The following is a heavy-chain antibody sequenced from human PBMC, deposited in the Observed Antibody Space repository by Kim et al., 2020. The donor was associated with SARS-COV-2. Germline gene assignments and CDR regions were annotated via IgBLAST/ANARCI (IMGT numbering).Heavy chain of an antibody. D-gene: IGHD5-18*01. Sequence: GGSLRLSCAASGFTFSSYAMSWVRQAPGKGLEWVSAISGSGGSTYYADSVKGRFTISRDNSKNTLYLQMNSLRAEDTAVYYCAKGGRDTAMAHQRWFDPWGQGTLVTVSS. CDR2: ISGSGGST. CDR1: GFTFSSYA. V-gene: IGHV3-23*01. J-gene: IGHJ5*02. CDR3: AKGGRDTAMAHQRWFDP.